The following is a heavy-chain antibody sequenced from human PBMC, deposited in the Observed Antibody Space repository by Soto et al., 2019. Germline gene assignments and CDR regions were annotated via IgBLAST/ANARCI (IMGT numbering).Heavy chain of an antibody. CDR2: IWNDGSNQ. CDR1: GFTFRSYG. D-gene: IGHD3-10*01. J-gene: IGHJ6*02. CDR3: ARDQWFGDYGMDV. V-gene: IGHV3-33*01. Sequence: QVQLEESGGGVVQPGRSLRVSCAVSGFTFRSYGMHWVRQAPGKGLEWVAVIWNDGSNQYYADSEKGRFTISRDNSKNTLYLQMNSLRADDTAVYYCARDQWFGDYGMDVWGQGTTVTVSS.